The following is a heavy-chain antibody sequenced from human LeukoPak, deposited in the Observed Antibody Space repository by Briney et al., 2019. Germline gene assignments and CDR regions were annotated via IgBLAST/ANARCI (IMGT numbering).Heavy chain of an antibody. Sequence: PSETLSLTCAVYGGSFSGYYWSWIRQPPGKGLEWIGEINHSGSTNYNPSLKSRVTISVDTSKNQFSLKLSSVTAADTAVYYCARGPQGTWIQLWKFDYWGQGPLVTVSS. CDR2: INHSGST. J-gene: IGHJ4*02. D-gene: IGHD5-18*01. V-gene: IGHV4-34*01. CDR1: GGSFSGYY. CDR3: ARGPQGTWIQLWKFDY.